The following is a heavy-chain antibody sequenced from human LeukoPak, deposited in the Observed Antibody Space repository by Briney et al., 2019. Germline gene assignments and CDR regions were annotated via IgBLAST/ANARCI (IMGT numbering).Heavy chain of an antibody. CDR1: GYTFTGYY. J-gene: IGHJ1*01. D-gene: IGHD6-19*01. Sequence: ASVKVSCKASGYTFTGYYMHWVRQAPGQGLEWMGWINPNSGGTNYAQKFQGRVTMTRDTSISTAYMELSRLRSDDTAVYYCARALYSSGWYFQHWGQGTLVTVSS. V-gene: IGHV1-2*02. CDR3: ARALYSSGWYFQH. CDR2: INPNSGGT.